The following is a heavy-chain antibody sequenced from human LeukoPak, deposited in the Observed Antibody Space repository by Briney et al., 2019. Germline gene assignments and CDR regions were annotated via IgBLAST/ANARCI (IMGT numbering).Heavy chain of an antibody. Sequence: PSETLSLTCAVYGGSFNAYYWTWIRQTPGKGLEWIGEINHSGNTNYNPSLESRVTISADTSKNQFSLNLGSVTAADTAIYYCARGLKFIRGPGYYYIDVWGKGTMVTVSS. V-gene: IGHV4-34*01. D-gene: IGHD3-10*01. CDR2: INHSGNT. CDR1: GGSFNAYY. J-gene: IGHJ6*03. CDR3: ARGLKFIRGPGYYYIDV.